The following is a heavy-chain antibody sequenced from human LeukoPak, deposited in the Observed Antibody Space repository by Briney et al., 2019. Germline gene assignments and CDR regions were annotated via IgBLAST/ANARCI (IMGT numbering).Heavy chain of an antibody. V-gene: IGHV1-69*05. CDR1: GGTFSSYA. Sequence: ASVKVSCKASGGTFSSYAISWVRQAPGQGLEWMGGIIPIFGTANYAQKFQGRVTITTDESTSTAYMELSSLRSEDTAVYYCARLLGYCSSTSCHRMDVWGKGTTVTVSS. CDR3: ARLLGYCSSTSCHRMDV. CDR2: IIPIFGTA. D-gene: IGHD2-2*01. J-gene: IGHJ6*03.